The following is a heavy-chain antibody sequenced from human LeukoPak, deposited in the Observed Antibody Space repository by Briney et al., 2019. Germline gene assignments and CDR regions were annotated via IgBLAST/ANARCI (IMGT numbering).Heavy chain of an antibody. CDR1: GGSISSGSYY. CDR2: IYTSGST. V-gene: IGHV4-61*02. CDR3: ARETYYDFWSDRNWFDP. D-gene: IGHD3-3*01. Sequence: PSETLSLTCTVSGGSISSGSYYWSWIRQLAGKGLEWIGRIYTSGSTNYNPSLKSRVTISVDTSKNQFSLKLSSVTAADTAVYYCARETYYDFWSDRNWFDPWGQGTLVTVSS. J-gene: IGHJ5*02.